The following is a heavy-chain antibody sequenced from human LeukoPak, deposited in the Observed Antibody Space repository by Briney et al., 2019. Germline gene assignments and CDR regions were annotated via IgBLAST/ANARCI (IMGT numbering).Heavy chain of an antibody. D-gene: IGHD1-14*01. CDR2: IYTSGST. CDR1: GGSISSYY. CDR3: ARRKNRYNSFDP. Sequence: SETLSLTCTVSGGSISSYYWSLIRQPQGKGLELIGYIYTSGSTNYNPSLKSRVTISVDTSKNQFSLKLSSVTAADTAVYYCARRKNRYNSFDPWGQGTLVTVSS. V-gene: IGHV4-4*09. J-gene: IGHJ5*02.